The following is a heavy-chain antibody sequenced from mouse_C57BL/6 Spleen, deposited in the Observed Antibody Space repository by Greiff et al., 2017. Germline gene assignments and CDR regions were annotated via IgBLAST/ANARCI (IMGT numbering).Heavy chain of an antibody. J-gene: IGHJ2*01. CDR2: INPYNGGT. V-gene: IGHV1-19*01. CDR3: ARSKGGFDY. CDR1: GYTFTDYY. Sequence: EVQLQQSGPVLVKPGASVKMSCKASGYTFTDYYMNWVKQSHGKSLEWIGVINPYNGGTSYNQKFKGKATLTVDKSSSTAYMELNSLTSEDSAVYYCARSKGGFDYWGQGTTLTVSS.